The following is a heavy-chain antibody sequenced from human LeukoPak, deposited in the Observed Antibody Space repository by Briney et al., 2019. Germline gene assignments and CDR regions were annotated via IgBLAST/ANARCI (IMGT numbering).Heavy chain of an antibody. CDR2: ISWNSGSI. CDR3: AKDTGGSSYYDSSGYYPLYFDY. D-gene: IGHD3-22*01. CDR1: GFTFDDYA. V-gene: IGHV3-9*01. Sequence: GGSLRLSCAASGFTFDDYAMPWVRQAPGKGLELVSGISWNSGSIGYADSVKGRFTISRDNAKNSLYLQMNSLRAEDTALYYCAKDTGGSSYYDSSGYYPLYFDYWGQGTLVTVSS. J-gene: IGHJ4*02.